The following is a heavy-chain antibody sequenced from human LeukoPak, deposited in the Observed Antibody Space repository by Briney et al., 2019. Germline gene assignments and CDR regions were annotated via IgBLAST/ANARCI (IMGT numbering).Heavy chain of an antibody. V-gene: IGHV4-39*07. CDR1: GYSISSSSYY. CDR3: TRANGYGLIDY. CDR2: IYYSGST. D-gene: IGHD3-10*01. Sequence: SETLSLTCTVSGYSISSSSYYWGWIRQPPGKGLEWIGSIYYSGSTYYNPSLKSRVTISVDTSKNQFSLKLFSVTAADTAMYYCTRANGYGLIDYWGQGTLVTVSS. J-gene: IGHJ4*02.